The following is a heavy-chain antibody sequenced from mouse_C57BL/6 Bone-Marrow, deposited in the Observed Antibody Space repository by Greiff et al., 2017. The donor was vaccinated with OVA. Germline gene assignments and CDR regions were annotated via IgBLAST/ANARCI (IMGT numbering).Heavy chain of an antibody. CDR1: GYAFSSSW. D-gene: IGHD1-1*01. CDR2: IYPGDGDT. V-gene: IGHV1-82*01. J-gene: IGHJ4*01. CDR3: ARGNYYGSSFLYYYAMDY. Sequence: QVQLQQSGPELVKPGASVKISCKASGYAFSSSWMNWVKQRPGKGLEWIGRIYPGDGDTNYNGKFKGKATLTADKSSSTAYMQLSSLTSEDSAVYFCARGNYYGSSFLYYYAMDYWGQGTSVTVSS.